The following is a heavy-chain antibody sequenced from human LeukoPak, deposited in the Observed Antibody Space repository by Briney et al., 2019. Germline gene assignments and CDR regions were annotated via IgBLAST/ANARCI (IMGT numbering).Heavy chain of an antibody. CDR1: GYSISSGYY. Sequence: LETLSLTCTVSGYSISSGYYWGWIRQPPGKGLEWIGSIYHSGSTYYNPSLKSRVTISVDTSKNQFSLKLSSVTAADTAVYYCARSHDILTGYYFDYWGQGTLVTVSS. CDR2: IYHSGST. CDR3: ARSHDILTGYYFDY. V-gene: IGHV4-38-2*02. J-gene: IGHJ4*02. D-gene: IGHD3-9*01.